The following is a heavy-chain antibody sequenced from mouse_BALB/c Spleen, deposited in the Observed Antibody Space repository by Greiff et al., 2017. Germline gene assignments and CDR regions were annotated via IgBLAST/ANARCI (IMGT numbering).Heavy chain of an antibody. D-gene: IGHD2-14*01. CDR2: ISSGSSTI. CDR3: AAGGRYERGAMDY. V-gene: IGHV5-17*02. CDR1: GFTFSSFG. Sequence: EVMLVESGGGLVQPGGSRKLSCAASGFTFSSFGMHWVRQAPEKGLEWVAYISSGSSTIYYADTVKGRFTISRDNPKNTLFLQMTSLRSEDTAMYYCAAGGRYERGAMDYWGQGTSVTVSS. J-gene: IGHJ4*01.